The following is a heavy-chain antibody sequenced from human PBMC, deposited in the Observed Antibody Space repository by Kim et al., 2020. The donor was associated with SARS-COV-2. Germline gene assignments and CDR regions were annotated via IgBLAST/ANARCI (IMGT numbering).Heavy chain of an antibody. Sequence: GGSLRLSCAASGFTFSSYGMHWVRQTPGKGLEWVAVISYDGSNKYYADSVKGRFTISRDNSKNTLYLQMNSPRAEDTAVYYCAKEALRYFDWLPPSGYFDYWGQGTLVTVSS. D-gene: IGHD3-9*01. V-gene: IGHV3-30*18. CDR1: GFTFSSYG. CDR3: AKEALRYFDWLPPSGYFDY. CDR2: ISYDGSNK. J-gene: IGHJ4*02.